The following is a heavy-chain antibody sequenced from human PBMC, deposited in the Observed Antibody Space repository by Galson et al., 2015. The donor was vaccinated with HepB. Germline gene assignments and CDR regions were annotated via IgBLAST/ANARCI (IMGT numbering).Heavy chain of an antibody. V-gene: IGHV3-23*01. CDR1: GFTFSIYA. Sequence: SLRLSCAASGFTFSIYAMTWVRQAPGKGLEWVSAISSGGNTYYADSVKGRFTISRDNSKSTLYLLMNSLRAEDTAVYYCAKVDLDSFAGTFYYYGMAVWGQGTTVTVSS. J-gene: IGHJ6*02. CDR3: AKVDLDSFAGTFYYYGMAV. D-gene: IGHD6-13*01. CDR2: ISSGGNT.